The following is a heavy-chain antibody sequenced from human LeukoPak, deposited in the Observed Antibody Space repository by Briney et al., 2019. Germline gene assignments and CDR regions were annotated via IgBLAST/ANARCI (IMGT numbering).Heavy chain of an antibody. CDR2: INSDGSST. V-gene: IGHV3-74*01. CDR1: GFTFSIYW. CDR3: ARDVEWLSELGD. J-gene: IGHJ4*02. D-gene: IGHD3-3*01. Sequence: GGSLRLSCAASGFTFSIYWMHWVRQAPGKGLVWVSRINSDGSSTSYADSVKGRFTISRDNAKNTLYLQMNSLRAEDTAVYYCARDVEWLSELGDWGQGTLVTVSS.